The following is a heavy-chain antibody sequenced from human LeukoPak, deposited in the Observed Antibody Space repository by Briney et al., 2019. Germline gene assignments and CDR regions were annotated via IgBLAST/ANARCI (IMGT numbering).Heavy chain of an antibody. V-gene: IGHV4-39*01. CDR3: AGRPPWWRNTAIPFDI. D-gene: IGHD2-15*01. CDR2: MFHTGGT. Sequence: SETLSLTCSVSGDSISSSSSYCGWVRQSPGKGLEWIVSMFHTGGTNYNPSLRSRVIMSVDTSRNQFSLKLRSVTAADTAVYYCAGRPPWWRNTAIPFDIWGQGTMVIVSS. CDR1: GDSISSSSSY. J-gene: IGHJ3*02.